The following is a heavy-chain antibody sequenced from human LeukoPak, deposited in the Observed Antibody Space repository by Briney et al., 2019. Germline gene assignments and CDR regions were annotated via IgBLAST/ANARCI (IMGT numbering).Heavy chain of an antibody. CDR1: GGSFSGYY. J-gene: IGHJ6*03. CDR3: ARARLIGSYYMDV. V-gene: IGHV4-34*01. Sequence: SETLSLTCAVYGGSFSGYYWSWIRQPPGKGLEWIGEINHSGSTNYNPSLKSRVTMSVDTSKNQFSLKLSSVTAADTAVYYCARARLIGSYYMDVWGKGTTVTVSS. CDR2: INHSGST. D-gene: IGHD3-16*01.